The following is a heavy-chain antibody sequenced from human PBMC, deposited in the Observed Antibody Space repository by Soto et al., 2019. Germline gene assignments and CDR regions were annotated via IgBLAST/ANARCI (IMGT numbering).Heavy chain of an antibody. CDR2: IIPIFGIA. CDR1: GGTFSSYA. D-gene: IGHD6-19*01. Sequence: ASVKVSCKASGGTFSSYAISWVRQAPGQGLEWMGGIIPIFGIANYAQKFQGRVTITADKSTSTAYMELSSLRSEDTAVYYCAGVPNHPDSSGRYGYIDYWGQGTLVTVSS. J-gene: IGHJ4*02. CDR3: AGVPNHPDSSGRYGYIDY. V-gene: IGHV1-69*10.